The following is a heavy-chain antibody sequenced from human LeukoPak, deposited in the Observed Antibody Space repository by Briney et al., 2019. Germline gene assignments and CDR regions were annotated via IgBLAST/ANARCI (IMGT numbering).Heavy chain of an antibody. CDR2: IETTGNT. CDR1: GDSISSGSYC. J-gene: IGHJ4*02. Sequence: PSQTLSLTCTVSGDSISSGSYCWSWIRQPAGKGLEWIGRIETTGNTNYNPSLKSRVTISLDTSNNQFSLKLTSVTAADTAVYYCARGGTSAGNWGYYIDYWGQGTLVTVSS. D-gene: IGHD7-27*01. V-gene: IGHV4-61*02. CDR3: ARGGTSAGNWGYYIDY.